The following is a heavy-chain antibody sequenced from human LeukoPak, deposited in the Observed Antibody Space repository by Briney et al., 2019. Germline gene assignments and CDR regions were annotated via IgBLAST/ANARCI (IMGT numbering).Heavy chain of an antibody. CDR3: ARETKDIYSPSWGLYDTYYYIDA. J-gene: IGHJ6*03. CDR1: IGSMNSGLYY. Sequence: SQPLSLPCTVSIGSMNSGLYYWTWIRQPAGKGLEWIGRISKSGRPTYNPSLMSRGTITLDTSKNSFSLKVTSVTAADTAVYYCARETKDIYSPSWGLYDTYYYIDAWGSGTTVTVSS. CDR2: ISKSGRP. V-gene: IGHV4-61*02. D-gene: IGHD5/OR15-5a*01.